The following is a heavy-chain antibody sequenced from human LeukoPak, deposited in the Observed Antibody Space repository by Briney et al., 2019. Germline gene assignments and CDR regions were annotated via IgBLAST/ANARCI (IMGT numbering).Heavy chain of an antibody. J-gene: IGHJ5*02. V-gene: IGHV4-39*01. CDR3: ASYSYGFGDNWFDP. Sequence: PSETLSLTCTVSGGSISSSSYYWGWIRQPPGKGLEWIGSIYYSGSTYYNPSLKSRVTISVDTSKNQFSLKLSSVTAADTAVYYCASYSYGFGDNWFDPWGQGTLVTVSS. D-gene: IGHD5-18*01. CDR1: GGSISSSSYY. CDR2: IYYSGST.